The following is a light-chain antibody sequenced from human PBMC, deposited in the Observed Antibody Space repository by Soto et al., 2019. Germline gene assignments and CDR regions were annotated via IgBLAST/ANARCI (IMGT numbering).Light chain of an antibody. J-gene: IGKJ1*01. Sequence: EIVLTQSPGTLSLSPGERATLSCRASQSVSNNYLAWYQQKPGQAPRLLIYGASNRATGIPDRFSGSGSGTDFTLTISRLEPEHCAAYYCQQYVSSCTFVQGTKLDIK. CDR3: QQYVSSCT. CDR2: GAS. CDR1: QSVSNNY. V-gene: IGKV3-20*01.